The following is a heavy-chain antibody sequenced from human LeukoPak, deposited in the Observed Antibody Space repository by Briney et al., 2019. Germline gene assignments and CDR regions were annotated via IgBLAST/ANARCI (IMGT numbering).Heavy chain of an antibody. D-gene: IGHD3-22*01. CDR2: IYSGGSI. CDR3: ARAPFTYDSSGDSFDI. J-gene: IGHJ3*02. Sequence: PGGSLRLSCAASGFTVSSNYMSWVRQAPGKGLEWVSVIYSGGSIYYADSVKGRFTVSRDNSKNTLYLQMNSLRAEDTAVYYCARAPFTYDSSGDSFDIWGQGTMVTVSS. V-gene: IGHV3-66*01. CDR1: GFTVSSNY.